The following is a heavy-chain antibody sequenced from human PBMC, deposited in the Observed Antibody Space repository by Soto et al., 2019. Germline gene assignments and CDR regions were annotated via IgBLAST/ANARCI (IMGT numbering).Heavy chain of an antibody. V-gene: IGHV3-30-3*02. J-gene: IGHJ4*02. D-gene: IGHD6-19*01. CDR1: EFSISSYV. CDR2: IAHDGNIK. CDR3: AKKGGGSGSYDYLDN. Sequence: QVQLVESGGGVVQPGTSLILSCEVSEFSISSYVLHWVRQTPGRGLEWVAVIAHDGNIKIYADSVKGRFTISRDNSKNTLFLQMNSLTTEDTAVYYCAKKGGGSGSYDYLDNWGQGTLVTVSS.